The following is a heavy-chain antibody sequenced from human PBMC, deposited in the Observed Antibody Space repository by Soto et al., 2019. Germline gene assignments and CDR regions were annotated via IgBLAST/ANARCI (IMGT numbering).Heavy chain of an antibody. V-gene: IGHV3-53*01. D-gene: IGHD2-21*02. CDR2: IFSGDNT. CDR3: ATGLTLPVRPSFDT. Sequence: EVQLVESGGGLIQPGGSLRLSCAASGFTVSGNYITWVRQAPGEGLEWVSVIFSGDNTYYSESVKGRFTISRDNSKNTVYLQMNRLRGDDTAVYFCATGLTLPVRPSFDTWGQGTLLTVSS. J-gene: IGHJ5*02. CDR1: GFTVSGNY.